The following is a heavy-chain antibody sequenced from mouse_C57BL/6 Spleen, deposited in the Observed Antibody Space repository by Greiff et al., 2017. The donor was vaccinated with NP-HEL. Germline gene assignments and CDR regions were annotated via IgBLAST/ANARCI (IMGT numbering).Heavy chain of an antibody. CDR3: AREEKVNYGYDGTQDYAMDY. J-gene: IGHJ4*01. D-gene: IGHD2-2*01. Sequence: QVQLKESGPELVKPGASVKISCKASGYSFTSYYIHWVKQRPGQGLEWIGWIYPGSGNTKYNEKFKGKATLTADTSSSTAYMQLSSLTSEDSAVYYCAREEKVNYGYDGTQDYAMDYWGQGTSVTVSS. CDR2: IYPGSGNT. V-gene: IGHV1-66*01. CDR1: GYSFTSYY.